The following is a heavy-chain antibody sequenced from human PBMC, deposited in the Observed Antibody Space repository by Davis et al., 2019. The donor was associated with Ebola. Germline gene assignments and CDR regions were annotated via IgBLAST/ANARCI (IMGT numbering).Heavy chain of an antibody. D-gene: IGHD3-3*01. CDR3: ARRFRGDNWFDP. V-gene: IGHV1-69*13. CDR1: GGTFSSYA. CDR2: IIPIFGTA. J-gene: IGHJ5*02. Sequence: SVKVSCKASGGTFSSYAISWVRQAPGQGLEWMGGIIPIFGTANYAQKFQGRVTITADESTSTAYMELSSLRSEDTAVYYCARRFRGDNWFDPWGQGTLVTVFS.